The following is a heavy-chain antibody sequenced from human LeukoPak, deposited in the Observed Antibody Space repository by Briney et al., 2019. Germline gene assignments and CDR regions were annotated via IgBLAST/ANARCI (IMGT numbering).Heavy chain of an antibody. J-gene: IGHJ5*02. D-gene: IGHD3-10*01. Sequence: SETLSLTCTVSGGSISSSSYYWGWIRQPPGKGLEWIGSIYYSGSTYYNPSLKSRVTISVDTSKNQFSLKLSSVTAADTAVYYCARLSSITMVRGVKLFDPWGQGTLVTVSS. CDR3: ARLSSITMVRGVKLFDP. CDR1: GGSISSSSYY. CDR2: IYYSGST. V-gene: IGHV4-39*01.